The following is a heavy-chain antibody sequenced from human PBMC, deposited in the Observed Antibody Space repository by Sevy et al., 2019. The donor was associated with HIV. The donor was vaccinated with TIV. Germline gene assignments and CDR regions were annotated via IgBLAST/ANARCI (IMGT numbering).Heavy chain of an antibody. CDR2: ISAYNGNT. J-gene: IGHJ6*02. V-gene: IGHV1-18*01. D-gene: IGHD2-2*01. Sequence: ASVKVSCKASGYTFTSYGISWVRQAPGQGLEWMGWISAYNGNTNYAQKLQGRVTMTTDTSTSTAYMELRSLRSDDTAVYYRARGKGSCSSTSCYEMGYYYYGMYVWGQGTTVTVSS. CDR3: ARGKGSCSSTSCYEMGYYYYGMYV. CDR1: GYTFTSYG.